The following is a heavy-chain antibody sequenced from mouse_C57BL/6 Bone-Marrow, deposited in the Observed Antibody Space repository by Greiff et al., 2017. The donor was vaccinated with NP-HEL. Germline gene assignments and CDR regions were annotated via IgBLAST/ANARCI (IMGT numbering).Heavy chain of an antibody. Sequence: QVQLKQPGAELVKPGASVKLSCKASGYTFTSYWMHWVKQRPGRGLEWIGRIDPNSGGTKYNEKFKSKATLTVDKPSSTAYMQLSSLTSEDSAVYYCAREGEYYGSRNGFAYWGQGTLVTVSA. CDR3: AREGEYYGSRNGFAY. CDR2: IDPNSGGT. CDR1: GYTFTSYW. J-gene: IGHJ3*01. D-gene: IGHD1-1*01. V-gene: IGHV1-72*01.